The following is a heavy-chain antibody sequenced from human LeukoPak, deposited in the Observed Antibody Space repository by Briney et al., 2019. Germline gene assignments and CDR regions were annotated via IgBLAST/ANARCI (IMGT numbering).Heavy chain of an antibody. CDR1: GGSFSGYY. CDR2: INHSGST. V-gene: IGHV4-34*01. J-gene: IGHJ4*02. CDR3: ARDRITGPIDY. D-gene: IGHD1-20*01. Sequence: SETLSLTCAVYGGSFSGYYWSWIRQPPRKRLEWIGEINHSGSTNYNPSLKSRVTISVDTSKNQFSLKLSSVTAADTAVYYCARDRITGPIDYWGQGTLVTVSS.